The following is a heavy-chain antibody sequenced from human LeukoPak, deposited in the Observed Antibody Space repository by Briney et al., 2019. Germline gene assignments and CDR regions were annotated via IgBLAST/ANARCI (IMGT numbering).Heavy chain of an antibody. J-gene: IGHJ4*02. CDR3: ARVAATGRETPTAVAGTGYFDY. V-gene: IGHV1-46*01. CDR1: GYTFTIYY. D-gene: IGHD6-19*01. CDR2: INPSGGST. Sequence: EASVKVSCKASGYTFTIYYMHWVRQAPGQGIEWLGIINPSGGSTSYAQKFQGRVTMTRDPCTSTVYMELSSLRSEDTAVYYCARVAATGRETPTAVAGTGYFDYWGQGTLVTVSS.